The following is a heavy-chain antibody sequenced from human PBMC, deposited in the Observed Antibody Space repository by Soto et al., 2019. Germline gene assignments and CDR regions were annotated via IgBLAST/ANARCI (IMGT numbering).Heavy chain of an antibody. D-gene: IGHD2-2*01. Sequence: PPETRSLTCAIYAAPLTWVDYSWNWILQPPWKGLDWIGYIFLGGSTYYNSSLRSRVTISVDRSRTQFSLKMSSVTAAATAVYYCARGRVVVPASVMFNCLDPWGQGALVTVSS. CDR1: AAPLTWVDYS. CDR2: IFLGGST. CDR3: ARGRVVVPASVMFNCLDP. J-gene: IGHJ5*02. V-gene: IGHV4-30-2*01.